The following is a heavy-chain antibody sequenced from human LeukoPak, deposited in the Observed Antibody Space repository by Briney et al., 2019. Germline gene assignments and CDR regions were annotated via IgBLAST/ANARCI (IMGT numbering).Heavy chain of an antibody. CDR1: GYTFTSYG. V-gene: IGHV1-18*01. CDR3: AREVLRANAFDI. Sequence: ASVKVSCKASGYTFTSYGISWVRQAPGQGLEWMGWISAYNGNTNYAQKLQGRVTMTTDTSTSTAYMELSSLRSEDTAVYYCAREVLRANAFDIWGQGTMVTVSS. CDR2: ISAYNGNT. J-gene: IGHJ3*02. D-gene: IGHD4-17*01.